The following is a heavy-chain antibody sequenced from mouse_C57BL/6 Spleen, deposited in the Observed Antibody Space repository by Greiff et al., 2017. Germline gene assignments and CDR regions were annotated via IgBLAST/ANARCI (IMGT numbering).Heavy chain of an antibody. V-gene: IGHV1-54*01. CDR2: INPGSGGT. J-gene: IGHJ4*01. CDR3: ARDLAVSPYAMDY. D-gene: IGHD1-1*01. CDR1: GYAFTNYL. Sequence: VQLQQSGAELVRPGTSVKVSCKASGYAFTNYLIEWVKQRPGQGLEWIGVINPGSGGTNYNEKFKGKATLTADKSSSTAYMQLSSLTSEDSAVYFCARDLAVSPYAMDYWGQGTSVTVSS.